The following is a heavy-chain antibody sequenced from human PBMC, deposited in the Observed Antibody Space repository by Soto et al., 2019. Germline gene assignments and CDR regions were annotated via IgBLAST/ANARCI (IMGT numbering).Heavy chain of an antibody. CDR2: ISGDGGSA. V-gene: IGHV3-23*01. Sequence: PGGSLRLSCAASGFSFSSYAMNWVRQAPGKGLEWVSSISGDGGSAYYAESVKGRFTISRDNAKNSLYLQMNSLRAGDTAVYYCAREGAVDTLLDVWGKGTTVTVSS. D-gene: IGHD5-18*01. J-gene: IGHJ6*04. CDR1: GFSFSSYA. CDR3: AREGAVDTLLDV.